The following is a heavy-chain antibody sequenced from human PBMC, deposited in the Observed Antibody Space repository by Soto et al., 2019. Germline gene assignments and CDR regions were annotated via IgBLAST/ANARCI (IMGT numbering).Heavy chain of an antibody. D-gene: IGHD6-19*01. CDR2: ISSSSSTI. J-gene: IGHJ5*02. V-gene: IGHV3-48*02. CDR1: GFTFSSYS. CDR3: ARERAGGIAVALNWFDP. Sequence: EVQLVESGGGLVQPGGSLRLSCAASGFTFSSYSMNWVRQAPGKGLEWVSYISSSSSTIYYADSVKGRFTISRANAKNSLYLPMNSLRDADTAVYYCARERAGGIAVALNWFDPWGQGTLVTVSS.